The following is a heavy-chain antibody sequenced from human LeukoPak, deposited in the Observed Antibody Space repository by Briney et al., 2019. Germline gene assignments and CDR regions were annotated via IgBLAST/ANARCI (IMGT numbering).Heavy chain of an antibody. V-gene: IGHV3-9*03. CDR1: GFTFDDYA. D-gene: IGHD1-26*01. Sequence: GRSLRLSCAASGFTFDDYAMHWVRQAPGKGLEWVSGISWNSGSIGYADSVKGRFTISRDNAKNSPYLQMNSLRAEDMALYYCAKDSSGSYYGPGRFFDYWGQGTLVTVSS. CDR2: ISWNSGSI. CDR3: AKDSSGSYYGPGRFFDY. J-gene: IGHJ4*02.